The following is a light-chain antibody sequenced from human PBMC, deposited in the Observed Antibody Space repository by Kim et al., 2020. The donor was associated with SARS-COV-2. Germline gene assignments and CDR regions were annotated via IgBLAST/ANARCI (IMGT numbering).Light chain of an antibody. CDR3: QQYRSYWT. J-gene: IGKJ1*01. V-gene: IGKV1-5*01. CDR2: DAS. CDR1: QSITTW. Sequence: DIQMTQSTSTLSASVGDRVTITCRASQSITTWLGWDQQKAGKAPKVLFYDASSLESGVPSRFSGSGYGTEFTLTINGLQPDDFATYYCQQYRSYWTLGQGTKVDIK.